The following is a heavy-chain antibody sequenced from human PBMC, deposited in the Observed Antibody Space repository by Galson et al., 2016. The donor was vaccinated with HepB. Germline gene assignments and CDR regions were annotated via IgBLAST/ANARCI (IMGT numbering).Heavy chain of an antibody. CDR1: GYSFTSYD. CDR2: MNPNSGNT. D-gene: IGHD6-13*01. V-gene: IGHV1-8*01. Sequence: KASGYSFTSYDITWVRQATGQGPEWMGWMNPNSGNTGSAQKFQGRVTMTTDTSTSTAYMELRSLRSDDTAVYYCATSTSSWINWFAPWGQGTLVTVSS. CDR3: ATSTSSWINWFAP. J-gene: IGHJ5*02.